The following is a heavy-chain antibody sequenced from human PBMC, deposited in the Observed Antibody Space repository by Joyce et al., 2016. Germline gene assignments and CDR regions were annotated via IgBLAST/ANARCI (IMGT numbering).Heavy chain of an antibody. J-gene: IGHJ1*01. V-gene: IGHV1-24*01. Sequence: QVQLLQSGAEVKKPGASVKVSCKVSGYNLSDLSMHWVRQAHGKGLDWMGTADTDYGEAIYAQKFEGRITMTEDTSTDTAYMEMSGLKSDDTAVYFCATGTELVGFQYWGQGTLVTVSS. CDR1: GYNLSDLS. CDR2: ADTDYGEA. D-gene: IGHD2-8*02. CDR3: ATGTELVGFQY.